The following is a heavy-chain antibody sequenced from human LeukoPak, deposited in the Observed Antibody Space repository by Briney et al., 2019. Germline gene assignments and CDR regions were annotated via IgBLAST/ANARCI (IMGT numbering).Heavy chain of an antibody. D-gene: IGHD6-19*01. Sequence: GGSLRLSCAASGFTFSSYEMNWVRQAPGKGLERVSYISSGSTIYDADPVKGRFTISRDNAKNSLYLQMNSLRAEDTAVYYCARESIAVAGAPFDYWGQGTLVTVSS. CDR1: GFTFSSYE. CDR2: ISSGSTI. J-gene: IGHJ4*02. CDR3: ARESIAVAGAPFDY. V-gene: IGHV3-48*03.